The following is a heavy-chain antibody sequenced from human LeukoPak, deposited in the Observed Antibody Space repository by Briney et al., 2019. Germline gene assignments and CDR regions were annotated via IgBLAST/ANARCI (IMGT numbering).Heavy chain of an antibody. D-gene: IGHD3-3*02. V-gene: IGHV4-4*07. CDR1: GGTISRYF. CDR2: IYTSGST. Sequence: SETLCLTCTVSGGTISRYFWSWIRQPAGKGLEWIGRIYTSGSTNYSASLKSRVTMSVDTSKNQFSLKLSSVTAADTAAYYCAIEIREADAFDIWGQGTMVTVSS. J-gene: IGHJ3*02. CDR3: AIEIREADAFDI.